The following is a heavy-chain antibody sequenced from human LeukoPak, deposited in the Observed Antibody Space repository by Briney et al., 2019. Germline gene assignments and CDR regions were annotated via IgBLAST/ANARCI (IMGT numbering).Heavy chain of an antibody. J-gene: IGHJ6*02. D-gene: IGHD6-13*01. CDR2: ISYDGSNK. CDR1: GFTFSSYG. CDR3: AEDQGYSSSWGVYYYYGMDV. Sequence: GGSLRLSCAAPGFTFSSYGMPWVRQAPVKGLEWVAVISYDGSNKYYAGSVKGRFTISRDNSKNTLYLQMNSLRAEDTAVYYCAEDQGYSSSWGVYYYYGMDVWGQGTTVTVSS. V-gene: IGHV3-30*18.